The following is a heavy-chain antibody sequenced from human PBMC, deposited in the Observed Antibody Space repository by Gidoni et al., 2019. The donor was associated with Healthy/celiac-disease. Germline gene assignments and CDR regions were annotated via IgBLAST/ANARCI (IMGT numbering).Heavy chain of an antibody. Sequence: EVQLVESGGGLVKTGGSLRVSCAASGFTFSSYSMHWVRQAPGKGLEWVSSISSSSSYIYYADSVKGQFTISRDNAKNSLYLQMNSLRAEDTAVYYCARVNGDYDCYYYYDMDVWGQGTTVTVSS. CDR3: ARVNGDYDCYYYYDMDV. V-gene: IGHV3-21*01. CDR2: ISSSSSYI. J-gene: IGHJ6*02. D-gene: IGHD4-17*01. CDR1: GFTFSSYS.